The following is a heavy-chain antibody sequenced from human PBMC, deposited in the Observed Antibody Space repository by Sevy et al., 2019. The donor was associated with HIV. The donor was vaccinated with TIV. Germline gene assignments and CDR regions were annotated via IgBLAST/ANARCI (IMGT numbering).Heavy chain of an antibody. V-gene: IGHV1-46*01. J-gene: IGHJ4*02. D-gene: IGHD3-22*01. CDR2: INPSGGST. CDR1: GYTFTNYY. CDR3: ARVYYYDSSGPGF. Sequence: ASVKVSCKASGYTFTNYYVHWVRQAPGEGLEWMGIINPSGGSTSYAQKFQGRVTMTRDTSTSTVYMELSSLRSEDTAVYYCARVYYYDSSGPGFWGRGTLVTVSS.